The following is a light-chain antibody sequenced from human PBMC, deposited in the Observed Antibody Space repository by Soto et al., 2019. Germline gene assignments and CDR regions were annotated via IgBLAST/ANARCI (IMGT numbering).Light chain of an antibody. J-gene: IGLJ2*01. CDR2: DVS. CDR1: SSDVGGYNY. CDR3: SSYTSSSTVV. V-gene: IGLV2-14*01. Sequence: QSALTQPASVSGSPGQSITISCTRTSSDVGGYNYVSWYQQHPGKAPKLMIYDVSNRPSGVSNRFSGSKSGNTASLTISGVQAEDEADYYCSSYTSSSTVVFGGGTQLTVL.